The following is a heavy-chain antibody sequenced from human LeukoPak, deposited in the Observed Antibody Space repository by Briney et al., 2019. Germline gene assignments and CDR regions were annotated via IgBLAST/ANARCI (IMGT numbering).Heavy chain of an antibody. CDR2: IYYSGSI. CDR1: GGSVSSGSYY. CDR3: ARLNWNDDRGAFDI. Sequence: SETLSLTCTVSGGSVSSGSYYWGWIRQPPGKGLEWIGSIYYSGSIYYNPSLKSRVTISVDTSKNQFSLKLSSVTAADTAVYYCARLNWNDDRGAFDIWGQGTMVTVSS. V-gene: IGHV4-39*07. D-gene: IGHD1-20*01. J-gene: IGHJ3*02.